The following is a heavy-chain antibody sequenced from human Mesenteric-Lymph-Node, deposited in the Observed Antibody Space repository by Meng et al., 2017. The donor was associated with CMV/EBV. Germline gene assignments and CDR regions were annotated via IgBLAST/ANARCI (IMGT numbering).Heavy chain of an antibody. CDR2: INTSTGSP. J-gene: IGHJ4*02. V-gene: IGHV7-4-1*02. Sequence: SCKASGYSFNRDAMNWVRQDPGQGLEWMGWINTSTGSPAYAQGFSGRFVFSLDTSVSTAYLQISSLKAEDTAVYYCAREGNSGYPAYWGQGTLVTVSS. D-gene: IGHD5-12*01. CDR3: AREGNSGYPAY. CDR1: GYSFNRDA.